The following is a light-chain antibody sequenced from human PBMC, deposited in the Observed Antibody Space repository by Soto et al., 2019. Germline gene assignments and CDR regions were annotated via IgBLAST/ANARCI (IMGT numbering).Light chain of an antibody. J-gene: IGKJ2*03. Sequence: EIVVTQSPVALSVSPLESAALSCRASQSVGRNFAWYQQRPGQAPRVLIYGTSTRATGVPARFSGSGSGSDFTLSISSLQSEDFAVYYCQQYNKWPYCVGQGTRLEIK. V-gene: IGKV3-15*01. CDR2: GTS. CDR3: QQYNKWPYC. CDR1: QSVGRN.